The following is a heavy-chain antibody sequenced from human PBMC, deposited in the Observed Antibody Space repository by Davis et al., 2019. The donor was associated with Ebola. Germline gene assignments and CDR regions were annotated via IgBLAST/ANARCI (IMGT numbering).Heavy chain of an antibody. J-gene: IGHJ4*02. CDR3: ARDYYDSSGQEF. Sequence: GESLKISCAASGFTVSSNYMSWVRQAPGKGLEWVLVIYSGGSTYYADSVKGRFTISRHNSKNTLYLQMNSLRAEDMAIYYCARDYYDSSGQEFWGQGTLVTVSS. D-gene: IGHD3-22*01. V-gene: IGHV3-53*01. CDR1: GFTVSSNY. CDR2: IYSGGST.